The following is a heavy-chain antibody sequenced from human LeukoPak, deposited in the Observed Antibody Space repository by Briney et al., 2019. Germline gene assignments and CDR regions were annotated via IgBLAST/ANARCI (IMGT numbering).Heavy chain of an antibody. CDR2: INPNSGGT. Sequence: ASVKVSCKASGYTFTDNYMHWVRQAPGQGLEWMGRINPNSGGTNYAQNFQGRVTMTRDMSISTAYMELSRLRPDDTAVYYCASGSSPPNYYFDYWGQGTLVTVSS. J-gene: IGHJ4*02. CDR3: ASGSSPPNYYFDY. CDR1: GYTFTDNY. D-gene: IGHD6-25*01. V-gene: IGHV1-2*02.